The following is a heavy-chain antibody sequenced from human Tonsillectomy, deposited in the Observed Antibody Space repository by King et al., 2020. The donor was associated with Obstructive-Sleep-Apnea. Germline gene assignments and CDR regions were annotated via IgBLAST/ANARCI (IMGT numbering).Heavy chain of an antibody. CDR1: GYIFTDFY. CDR2: INPNSGGT. J-gene: IGHJ5*02. D-gene: IGHD4-17*01. V-gene: IGHV1-2*02. Sequence: VQLVESGAEVKTPGASVKVSCKASGYIFTDFYMHWVRQAPGQGLEWMGWINPNSGGTNYAQKFQGRVTMTRDTSISTAYMELGRLRSDDTAVYYCARDPGVDRRYNWFDPWGQGTLVTVSS. CDR3: ARDPGVDRRYNWFDP.